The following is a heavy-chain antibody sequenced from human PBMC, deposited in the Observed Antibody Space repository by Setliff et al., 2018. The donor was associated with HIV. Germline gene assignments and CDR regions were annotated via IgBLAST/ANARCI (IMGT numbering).Heavy chain of an antibody. D-gene: IGHD3-10*01. CDR1: GFTFSDHY. CDR2: TRNKANSYTT. J-gene: IGHJ6*03. CDR3: ARGRLLWSGSYYYYYMDV. V-gene: IGHV3-72*01. Sequence: GGSLRLSCAASGFTFSDHYMDWVRQAPEKGLEWVGRTRNKANSYTTEYAASVKGRFTISRDDSKNSLYLQMNSLKTEDTAVYYCARGRLLWSGSYYYYYMDVWGKGTTVTVSS.